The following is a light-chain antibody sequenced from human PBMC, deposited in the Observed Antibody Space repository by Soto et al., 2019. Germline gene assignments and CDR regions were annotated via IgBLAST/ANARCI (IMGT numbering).Light chain of an antibody. CDR1: SSNIGSNT. V-gene: IGLV1-44*01. CDR3: AAWDDSLNGPV. CDR2: SNN. Sequence: QSVLTQPPSASGTPGQRVTISCSGSSSNIGSNTVNWYQQLPGTAPKLLIYSNNQRPSGVPDRFSGSKSGTSASLAISGLQSEDEADYLCAAWDDSLNGPVFGGGTQLTVL. J-gene: IGLJ7*01.